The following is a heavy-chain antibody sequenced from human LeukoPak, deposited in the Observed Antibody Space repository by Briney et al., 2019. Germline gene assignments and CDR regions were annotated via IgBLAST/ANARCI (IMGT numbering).Heavy chain of an antibody. CDR1: GFTFSCYA. J-gene: IGHJ4*02. Sequence: GRSLRLSCAASGFTFSCYAMHWVRQAPGKGLEWVAVISYDGSNKYYADSVKGRFTISRDNSKNTLYLQMNSLRAEDTAVYYCARVHSNLDYWGQGTLVTVSS. D-gene: IGHD4-11*01. CDR3: ARVHSNLDY. CDR2: ISYDGSNK. V-gene: IGHV3-30-3*01.